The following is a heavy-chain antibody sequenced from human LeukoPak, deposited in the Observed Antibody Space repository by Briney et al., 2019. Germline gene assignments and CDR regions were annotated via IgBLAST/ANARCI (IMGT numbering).Heavy chain of an antibody. V-gene: IGHV1-8*01. CDR3: ARGPRNDP. CDR2: VHPNTGNT. Sequence: ASVKVSCKTSGYPFTTYEINWVRQAAGQGLEWMGWVHPNTGNTAYAQRFQGRVTMTRDTSISTAYMELSSLSSNDTAVYFCARGPRNDPWGQGTLVTVSS. CDR1: GYPFTTYE. D-gene: IGHD1-14*01. J-gene: IGHJ5*02.